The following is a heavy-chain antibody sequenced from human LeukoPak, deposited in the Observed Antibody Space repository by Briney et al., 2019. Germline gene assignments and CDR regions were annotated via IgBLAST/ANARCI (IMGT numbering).Heavy chain of an antibody. Sequence: PGGSLRLSCAASGFTFSNYWMTWVRQAPGKGLEWVANIKQDGSQNFYVDSVKGRFTISRDNAKSSLYLQMNSLRAEDTSVYYCARQGTDDSPAYRAFGYWGQGTLVTVSS. CDR3: ARQGTDDSPAYRAFGY. J-gene: IGHJ4*02. V-gene: IGHV3-7*01. D-gene: IGHD3-22*01. CDR1: GFTFSNYW. CDR2: IKQDGSQN.